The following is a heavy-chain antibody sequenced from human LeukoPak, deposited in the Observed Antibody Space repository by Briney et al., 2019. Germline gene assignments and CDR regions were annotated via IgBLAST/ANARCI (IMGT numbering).Heavy chain of an antibody. Sequence: SLTLSLTCAISGDSVSSNSASWNWIGQSPSRGLEWLGKTLYRSKWYNDYAVSVKSRITINPDTSKNQFSLQLNSVTPEDTAVYYCARSHYYGMDVWGQGTTVTVAS. J-gene: IGHJ6*02. CDR1: GDSVSSNSAS. CDR3: ARSHYYGMDV. CDR2: TLYRSKWYN. V-gene: IGHV6-1*01.